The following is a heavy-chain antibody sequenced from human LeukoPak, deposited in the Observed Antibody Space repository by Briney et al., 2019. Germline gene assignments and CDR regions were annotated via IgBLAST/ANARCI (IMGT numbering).Heavy chain of an antibody. D-gene: IGHD3-16*01. CDR1: GDSVSSNSAS. CDR2: TYYRSKWYN. V-gene: IGHV6-1*01. Sequence: SQTLSLTCAISGDSVSSNSASWNWIRQSPSRGLEWLGRTYYRSKWYNDYAVSVKSRITISPDTSKNQFSLQLNSVTPEDTAVYFCEKTDPRFGGIFASGAQEPLATVP. J-gene: IGHJ4*02. CDR3: EKTDPRFGGIFAS.